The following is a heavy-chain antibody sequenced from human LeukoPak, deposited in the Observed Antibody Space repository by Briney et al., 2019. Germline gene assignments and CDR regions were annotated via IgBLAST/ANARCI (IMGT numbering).Heavy chain of an antibody. V-gene: IGHV3-20*04. Sequence: GGSLRLSCPASGFTFDDHGMTWVRQVPGKGLEWVSNINWNGATTNYVDSVKGRFTISRDNAKNSLYLQMNSLRAEDTAFYYCARLKINHGWKGGMDYWGQGTLVTVSS. CDR3: ARLKINHGWKGGMDY. CDR1: GFTFDDHG. CDR2: INWNGATT. J-gene: IGHJ4*02. D-gene: IGHD1-1*01.